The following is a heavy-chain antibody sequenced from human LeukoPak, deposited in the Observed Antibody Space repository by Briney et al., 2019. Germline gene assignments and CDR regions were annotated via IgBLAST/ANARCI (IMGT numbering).Heavy chain of an antibody. D-gene: IGHD4-11*01. CDR1: GGSISSYY. J-gene: IGHJ4*02. V-gene: IGHV4-34*01. Sequence: SETLSLTCTVSGGSISSYYWSWIRQPPGKGLEWIGEINHSGSTNYNPSLKSRVTISVDTSKNQFSLRLSSVTAADTAVYYCARGTVFDYWGQGTLVTVSS. CDR3: ARGTVFDY. CDR2: INHSGST.